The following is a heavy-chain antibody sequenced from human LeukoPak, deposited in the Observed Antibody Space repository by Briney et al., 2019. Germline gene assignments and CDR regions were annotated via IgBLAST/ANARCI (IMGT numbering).Heavy chain of an antibody. CDR1: GYTFTGYY. D-gene: IGHD2-15*01. CDR3: ARAPDCSGGRCYIRFDY. V-gene: IGHV1-2*02. J-gene: IGHJ4*02. CDR2: VNLNSGGT. Sequence: ASVKVSCKASGYTFTGYYMHWVRQAPAQGLEWMGWVNLNSGGTDYAQKFQGRVTMTRDMSISTAYMELSRLRSDDTAVYYCARAPDCSGGRCYIRFDYWGQGTLVTVSS.